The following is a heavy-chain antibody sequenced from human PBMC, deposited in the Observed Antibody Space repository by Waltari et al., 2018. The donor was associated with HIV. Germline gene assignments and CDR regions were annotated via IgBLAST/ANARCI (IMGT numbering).Heavy chain of an antibody. J-gene: IGHJ3*02. D-gene: IGHD6-25*01. V-gene: IGHV4-59*01. CDR3: ARGIDAQRVAAPCLDI. CDR2: IYNSRST. CDR1: GGSISTYY. Sequence: QVQLRESGPGLVKPSETLSLTCTVSGGSISTYYWTWIRQPPGKGLEWIGYIYNSRSTDYNPSLKIRATISVDTSKNQFSLKLSAVTTADTAVYYCARGIDAQRVAAPCLDIWGQGTMVTVSS.